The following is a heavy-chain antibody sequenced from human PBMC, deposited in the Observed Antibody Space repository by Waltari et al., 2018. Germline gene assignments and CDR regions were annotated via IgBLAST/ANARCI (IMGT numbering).Heavy chain of an antibody. D-gene: IGHD3-3*01. V-gene: IGHV4-34*01. Sequence: QVQLQQWGAGLLKPSETLSLTCAVYGGSFSGYYWSWIRQPTGKGLEWIREINHSGSTNYNPSLKSRVTISVDTSKNQFSLKLSSVTAADTAVYYCARGVYDFWSGSPNWFDPWGQGTLVTVSS. J-gene: IGHJ5*02. CDR1: GGSFSGYY. CDR2: INHSGST. CDR3: ARGVYDFWSGSPNWFDP.